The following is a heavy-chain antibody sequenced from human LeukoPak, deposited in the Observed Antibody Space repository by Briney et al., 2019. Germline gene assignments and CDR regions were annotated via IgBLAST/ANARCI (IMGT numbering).Heavy chain of an antibody. CDR3: ARLIWIAAAGPNWFDP. J-gene: IGHJ5*02. CDR1: GGSISSSSYY. Sequence: PSETLSLTCTVSGGSISSSSYYWGWIRQPPGKGLEWIGSIYYSGSTYYNPSLKSRVTISVDTSKNQFSLKLSSVTAADTAVYYCARLIWIAAAGPNWFDPWGQGTLVTVSS. CDR2: IYYSGST. V-gene: IGHV4-39*01. D-gene: IGHD6-13*01.